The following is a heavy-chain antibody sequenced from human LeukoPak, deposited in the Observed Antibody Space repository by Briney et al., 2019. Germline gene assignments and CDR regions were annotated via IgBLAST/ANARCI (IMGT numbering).Heavy chain of an antibody. CDR3: ARVGWINVVVPAATPFDY. CDR1: KFTFSGYW. V-gene: IGHV3-7*01. CDR2: IKQDGSEK. D-gene: IGHD2-2*01. Sequence: PGGSLRLSCAASKFTFSGYWMNWVRQAPGKGLEWVANIKQDGSEKYYVDSVKGQFTISRDNAKNSLYLQMNSLRAEDTAVYYCARVGWINVVVPAATPFDYWGQGTLVTVSS. J-gene: IGHJ4*02.